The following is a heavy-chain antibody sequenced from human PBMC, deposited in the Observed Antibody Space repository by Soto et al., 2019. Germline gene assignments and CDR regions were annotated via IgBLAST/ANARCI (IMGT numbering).Heavy chain of an antibody. CDR1: GGSISSSSYY. Sequence: SETLSLTCTVSGGSISSSSYYWGWIRQPPGKGLEWIGSIYYSGSTYYNPSLKSRVTISVDTSKNQFSLKLSSVTAADTAVYYCARGIEYYDFWSGYYWFDYWGQGTLVTVSS. CDR3: ARGIEYYDFWSGYYWFDY. V-gene: IGHV4-39*01. J-gene: IGHJ4*02. CDR2: IYYSGST. D-gene: IGHD3-3*01.